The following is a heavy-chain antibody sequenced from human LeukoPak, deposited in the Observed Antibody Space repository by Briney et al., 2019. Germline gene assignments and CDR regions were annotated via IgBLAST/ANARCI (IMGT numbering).Heavy chain of an antibody. CDR1: GGSISSGSYY. D-gene: IGHD3-10*01. Sequence: NPSETLSLTCTVSGGSISSGSYYWSWIRQPAGKGLEWIGRIYTSGSTNYNPSLKSRVTISVDTSKNQFSLKLSSVTAADTAVYYCARVRKGVARTDYGSGSIIPPYWFDPWGQGTLVTVSS. V-gene: IGHV4-61*02. J-gene: IGHJ5*02. CDR2: IYTSGST. CDR3: ARVRKGVARTDYGSGSIIPPYWFDP.